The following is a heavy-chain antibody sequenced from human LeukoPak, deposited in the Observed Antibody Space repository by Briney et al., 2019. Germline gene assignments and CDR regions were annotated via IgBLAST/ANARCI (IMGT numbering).Heavy chain of an antibody. CDR2: IYYSGST. V-gene: IGHV4-61*05. CDR1: GGSISSSSYY. J-gene: IGHJ5*02. D-gene: IGHD6-13*01. CDR3: AKSSSGWWFDP. Sequence: SETLSLTCTVSGGSISSSSYYWGWIRQPPGKGLEWIGYIYYSGSTNYNPSLESRVTISVDTSKNQFSLKLSSVTAADTAVYYCAKSSSGWWFDPWGQGTLVTVSS.